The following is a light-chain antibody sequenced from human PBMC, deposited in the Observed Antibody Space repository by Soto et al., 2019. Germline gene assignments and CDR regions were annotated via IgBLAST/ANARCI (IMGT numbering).Light chain of an antibody. V-gene: IGKV1-5*03. CDR1: QSINNW. J-gene: IGKJ1*01. CDR2: KAS. Sequence: DIQMTQSPSTLSASVGDRVTITCRASQSINNWLAWYQQKPGKAPKLLIYKASSLESGVPSRFSGSGSGTEFTLTISSLQPDDFATDYCQQYNSVRTFGQGTKVEIK. CDR3: QQYNSVRT.